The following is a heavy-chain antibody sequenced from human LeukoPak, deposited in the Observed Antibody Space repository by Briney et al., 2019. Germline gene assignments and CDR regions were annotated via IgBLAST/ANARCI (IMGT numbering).Heavy chain of an antibody. CDR3: ARDACGYCNRGAFDI. D-gene: IGHD2/OR15-2a*01. Sequence: PGGSLRLSCAASGFTFSSYEMNWVRQAPGKGLEWVSYISSSGSTIYYADSVKGRFTISRDNSKNTLYLQMNSLRAEDTAVYYCARDACGYCNRGAFDIWGQGTMVTVSS. J-gene: IGHJ3*02. V-gene: IGHV3-48*03. CDR1: GFTFSSYE. CDR2: ISSSGSTI.